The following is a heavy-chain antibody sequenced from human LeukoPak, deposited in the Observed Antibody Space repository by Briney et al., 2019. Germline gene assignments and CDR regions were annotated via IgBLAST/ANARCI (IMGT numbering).Heavy chain of an antibody. CDR3: VKDHWGSYYSLFDS. D-gene: IGHD1-26*01. Sequence: GGSLRLSCAASGFTFSSYAMSWVRRAPGKGLEWVSAISASDNNTYYADSVKVRFTISRDNSKNTLSLQMNSLRAEDTALSYCVKDHWGSYYSLFDSWGQGTLVTVSS. J-gene: IGHJ4*02. CDR1: GFTFSSYA. V-gene: IGHV3-23*01. CDR2: ISASDNNT.